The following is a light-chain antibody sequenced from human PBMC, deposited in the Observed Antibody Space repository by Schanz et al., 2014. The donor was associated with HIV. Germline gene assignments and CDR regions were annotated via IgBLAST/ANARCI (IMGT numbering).Light chain of an antibody. J-gene: IGLJ2*01. CDR3: QTYDSSRNVV. CDR1: SSNIGARYD. CDR2: GNS. Sequence: QSVLTQPPSVSAAAGQRVTISCAGSSSNIGARYDVHWYQQLPTSAPKLLIYGNSNRPSGVPDRFSGSKSGTSASLAITGLQAEDEADYYCQTYDSSRNVVFGGGTKLTVL. V-gene: IGLV1-40*01.